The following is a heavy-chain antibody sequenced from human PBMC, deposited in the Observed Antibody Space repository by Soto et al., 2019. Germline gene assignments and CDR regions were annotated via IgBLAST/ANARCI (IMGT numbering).Heavy chain of an antibody. V-gene: IGHV1-69*13. J-gene: IGHJ4*02. CDR1: GCTFGSYA. Sequence: SVEVSCKACGCTFGSYAISWVRQSPGQGLEWMGGIIPIFGTANYAQKFQGRVTITADESTSTAYMELSSLRSEDTAVYYCARQRRSSGRYFDYWGQGTLVTVSS. CDR3: ARQRRSSGRYFDY. CDR2: IIPIFGTA. D-gene: IGHD6-6*01.